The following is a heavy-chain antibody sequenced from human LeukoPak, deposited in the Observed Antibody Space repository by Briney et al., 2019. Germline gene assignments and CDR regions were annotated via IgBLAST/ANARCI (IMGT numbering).Heavy chain of an antibody. D-gene: IGHD6-13*01. CDR3: AGEYSSSWYYYYYGMDV. J-gene: IGHJ6*02. CDR1: GFTFSSYG. V-gene: IGHV3-33*01. Sequence: QPGGSLRLSCAASGFTFSSYGMHWVRQAPGKGLEWVAVIWYDGSNKYYADSVKGRFTISRDNSKNTLYLQMNSLRAEDTAVYYCAGEYSSSWYYYYYGMDVWGQGTTVTVSS. CDR2: IWYDGSNK.